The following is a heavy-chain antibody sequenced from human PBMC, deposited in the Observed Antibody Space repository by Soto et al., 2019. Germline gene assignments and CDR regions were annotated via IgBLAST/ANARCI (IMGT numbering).Heavy chain of an antibody. Sequence: QVQLQESGPGLVKPSETLSLTCTVSGGSISSYYWSWIRQPPGKGLEWIGYIYYSGSTNYNPSLKSRVTISVDTSKNQFSLKLSSVTAADTAVYYCARAVTGDLDYWGQGTLVTVSS. D-gene: IGHD7-27*01. CDR2: IYYSGST. J-gene: IGHJ4*02. CDR1: GGSISSYY. CDR3: ARAVTGDLDY. V-gene: IGHV4-59*08.